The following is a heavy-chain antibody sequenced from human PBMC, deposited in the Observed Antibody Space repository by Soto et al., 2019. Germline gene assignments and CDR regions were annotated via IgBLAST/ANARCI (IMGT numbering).Heavy chain of an antibody. J-gene: IGHJ3*02. Sequence: ASLKVSCKASGYPFTGYYIHWVRQAPGQGLEWMGWINPNSGGTNYAQKFQGWVTMTRDTSISTAYMELSRLRSDDTAVYYCARYLAVAGTFAFDIWGQGTMVTVSS. D-gene: IGHD6-19*01. CDR1: GYPFTGYY. V-gene: IGHV1-2*04. CDR2: INPNSGGT. CDR3: ARYLAVAGTFAFDI.